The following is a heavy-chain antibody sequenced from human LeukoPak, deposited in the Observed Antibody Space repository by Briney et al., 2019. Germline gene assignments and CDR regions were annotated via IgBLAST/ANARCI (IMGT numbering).Heavy chain of an antibody. Sequence: TLSLTCTVSGGSISSGGYYWSWIRQPPGKGLEWIGYIYHSGSTYYNPSLKSRVTISVDTSKNQFSLKLSSVTAADTAVYYCARRTDILTAHNWFDPWGQGTLVTVSS. D-gene: IGHD3-9*01. CDR1: GGSISSGGYY. V-gene: IGHV4-30-2*01. CDR2: IYHSGST. CDR3: ARRTDILTAHNWFDP. J-gene: IGHJ5*02.